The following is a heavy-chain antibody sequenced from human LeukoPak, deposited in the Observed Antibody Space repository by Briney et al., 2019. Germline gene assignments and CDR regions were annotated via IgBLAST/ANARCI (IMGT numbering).Heavy chain of an antibody. J-gene: IGHJ4*02. CDR3: AKADSSGYYYVGSYDY. V-gene: IGHV3-23*01. CDR1: GFTFSSYA. CDR2: ISGSGGST. D-gene: IGHD3-22*01. Sequence: GGSLRLSCAASGFTFSSYAMSWVRQAPGKGLEWVSAISGSGGSTYYADSVKGRFTISRDNSKNTLYLQMNSLRAEDTAVYYCAKADSSGYYYVGSYDYWGQGTLVTVSS.